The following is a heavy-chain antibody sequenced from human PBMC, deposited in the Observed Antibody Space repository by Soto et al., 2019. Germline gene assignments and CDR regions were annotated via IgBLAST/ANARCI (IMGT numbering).Heavy chain of an antibody. CDR1: GGSITSDNW. V-gene: IGHV4-4*02. D-gene: IGHD6-19*01. J-gene: IGHJ4*02. Sequence: QVQLQESGPGLVKPSGTLSLICAVSGGSITSDNWWSWVRQPPGKGLQWIGETSHRGNTAYNPSLKRRVTISVDKSKNQFSLHLSSVTAADTAVYYCARDGHSTGWSWGQGTLVTVSS. CDR3: ARDGHSTGWS. CDR2: TSHRGNT.